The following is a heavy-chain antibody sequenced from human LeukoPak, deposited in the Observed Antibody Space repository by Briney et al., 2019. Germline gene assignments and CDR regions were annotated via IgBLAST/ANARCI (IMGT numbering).Heavy chain of an antibody. D-gene: IGHD6-19*01. CDR1: GGSISSGSYY. J-gene: IGHJ4*02. CDR3: ARGSSGWINSNPFDY. V-gene: IGHV4-61*02. CDR2: IYTTGST. Sequence: SQTLSLTCTVSGGSISSGSYYWSWIRQPAGKGLEWIGRIYTTGSTNYNPSLKSRVTISVDTSKNQFSLKLSSVTAADTAVYYCARGSSGWINSNPFDYWGQGTLVTVSS.